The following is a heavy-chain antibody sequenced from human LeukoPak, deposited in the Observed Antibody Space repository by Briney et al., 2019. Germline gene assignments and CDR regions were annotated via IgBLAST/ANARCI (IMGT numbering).Heavy chain of an antibody. Sequence: GASVKVSCKVSGYTLTELSMHWVRQAPGKGLEWMGGFDPEDGEAIYAQKFQGRVTMTEDTSTDTAYMELSSLRSEDTAVYYCATGAAGWSYRNEDYWGQGTLVTVSS. J-gene: IGHJ4*02. D-gene: IGHD3-16*02. CDR3: ATGAAGWSYRNEDY. CDR1: GYTLTELS. CDR2: FDPEDGEA. V-gene: IGHV1-24*01.